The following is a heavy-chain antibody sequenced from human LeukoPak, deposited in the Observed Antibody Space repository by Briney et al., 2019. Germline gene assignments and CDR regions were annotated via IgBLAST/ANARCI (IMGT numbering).Heavy chain of an antibody. V-gene: IGHV3-23*01. Sequence: PGGSLRLSCAASGFTFSSYGMSWVRQAPGKGLEWVSAISGSGGSTYYADSVKGRFTISRDNAKNSLYLQMNSLRAEDTAVYYCSRDLSRMGTCWNWGQGTLVTVSS. CDR1: GFTFSSYG. D-gene: IGHD7-27*01. CDR3: SRDLSRMGTCWN. CDR2: ISGSGGST. J-gene: IGHJ4*02.